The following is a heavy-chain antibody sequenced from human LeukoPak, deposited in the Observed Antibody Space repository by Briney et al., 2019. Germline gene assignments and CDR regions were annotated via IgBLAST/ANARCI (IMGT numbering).Heavy chain of an antibody. J-gene: IGHJ3*02. Sequence: ASVKVSCKASGHTFTSYGISWVRQAPGQGLEWMGWISAYNGNTSYAQKLQGRVTMTTDTSTSTAYMELRSLRSDDTAVYYCAREATVVTPPTVTVAFDIWGQGTMVTVSS. D-gene: IGHD4-23*01. CDR3: AREATVVTPPTVTVAFDI. V-gene: IGHV1-18*01. CDR1: GHTFTSYG. CDR2: ISAYNGNT.